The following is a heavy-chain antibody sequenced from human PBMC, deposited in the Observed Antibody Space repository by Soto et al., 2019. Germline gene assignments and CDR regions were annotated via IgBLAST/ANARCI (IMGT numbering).Heavy chain of an antibody. Sequence: GESLKISCQASGYTFSKYWIAWVRQMPGKGLEYVGIVYPGDSDTRYSPSFQGQVTISVDTSTSTAYMQWNSLKASDSAMYYCARRXKDVXGPXTYYYDFDVWGTGTTVTVSS. CDR3: ARRXKDVXGPXTYYYDFDV. V-gene: IGHV5-51*01. CDR2: VYPGDSDT. J-gene: IGHJ6*04. CDR1: GYTFSKYW.